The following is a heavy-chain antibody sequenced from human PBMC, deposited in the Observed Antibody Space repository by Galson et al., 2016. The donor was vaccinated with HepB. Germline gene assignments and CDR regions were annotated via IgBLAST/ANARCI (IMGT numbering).Heavy chain of an antibody. D-gene: IGHD6-13*01. CDR2: ISSDGSTT. CDR3: AQGRWSSSSTWYESFGH. CDR1: GFTFTSYA. J-gene: IGHJ4*02. V-gene: IGHV3-30*18. Sequence: SLRLSCAASGFTFTSYAMHWVRQAPGKGLEWVAVISSDGSTTYYADSVKGRYTISSDTSKNTLYLQMNSLRAADTAVYYCAQGRWSSSSTWYESFGHWGQGSLVTVSS.